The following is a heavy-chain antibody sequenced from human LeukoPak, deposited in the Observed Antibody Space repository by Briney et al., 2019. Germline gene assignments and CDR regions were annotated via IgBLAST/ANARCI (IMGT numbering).Heavy chain of an antibody. D-gene: IGHD3-10*01. Sequence: SETLSLTCNVSGGSVSSGSYYWSWIRQPPGKGLEWIGYIYYSGNTNYNPSLKSRVTISVDTSKNQFSLKLSSVTAADTAVYYCAREGLATMIRGIIPYWGRGTLVTVSS. CDR2: IYYSGNT. V-gene: IGHV4-61*01. J-gene: IGHJ4*02. CDR3: AREGLATMIRGIIPY. CDR1: GGSVSSGSYY.